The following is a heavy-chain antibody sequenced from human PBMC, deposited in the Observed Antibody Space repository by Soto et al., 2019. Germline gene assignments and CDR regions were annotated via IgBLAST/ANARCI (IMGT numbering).Heavy chain of an antibody. J-gene: IGHJ4*02. CDR2: MNPNSGNT. CDR1: GYTFTSYD. CDR3: ARERTGTRGGDY. Sequence: QVQLVQSGAEVKKPGASVKVSCKASGYTFTSYDINWVRQATGQGLEWMGWMNPNSGNTGYAQKFQGRVTMTMNTSISTAYMELVRLRSEDTAVYYCARERTGTRGGDYCGQGTLVTVSS. V-gene: IGHV1-8*01. D-gene: IGHD1-1*01.